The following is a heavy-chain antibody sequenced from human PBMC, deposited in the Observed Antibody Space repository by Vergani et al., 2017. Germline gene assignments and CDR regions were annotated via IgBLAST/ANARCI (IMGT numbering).Heavy chain of an antibody. CDR3: AKYFLEWELETADY. CDR1: GFTFSSYG. CDR2: ISYDGSNK. V-gene: IGHV3-30*18. Sequence: QVQLVESGGGVVQPGRSLRLSCAAPGFTFSSYGMHWVRQAPGKGVEWVAVISYDGSNKYYADSVKGRFTISSNNSKNTLYLQMKSLRAEDTAVYYCAKYFLEWELETADYWGQGTLVTVSS. D-gene: IGHD1-26*01. J-gene: IGHJ4*02.